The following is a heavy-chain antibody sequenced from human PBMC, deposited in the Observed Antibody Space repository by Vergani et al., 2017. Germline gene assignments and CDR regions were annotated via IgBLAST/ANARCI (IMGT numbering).Heavy chain of an antibody. CDR2: IYSGGST. V-gene: IGHV3-53*01. D-gene: IGHD3-22*01. J-gene: IGHJ3*02. CDR3: AREATDYYDSSGYSSTAGAFDI. CDR1: GFTVSSNY. Sequence: EVQLLESGGGLVQPGGSLRLSCAASGFTVSSNYMSWVRQAPGKGLEWVSVIYSGGSTYYADSVKGRFTISRDNSKNTLYLQMNSLRAEDTAVYYCAREATDYYDSSGYSSTAGAFDIWGQGTMVTVSS.